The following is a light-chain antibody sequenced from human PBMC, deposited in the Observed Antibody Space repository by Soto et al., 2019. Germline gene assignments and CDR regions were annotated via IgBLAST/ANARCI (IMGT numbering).Light chain of an antibody. V-gene: IGLV2-11*01. CDR3: CSYAGSRVV. CDR1: SSDVGGYNS. J-gene: IGLJ2*01. Sequence: QSVLTQPPSVSGSPGQSVTISCTGTSSDVGGYNSVSWYQHHPGKAPKLMIYDVTKRPSGVPDRFSGSKSGNTASLTISGLAAEEAADYYCCSYAGSRVVFGGGTKLTVL. CDR2: DVT.